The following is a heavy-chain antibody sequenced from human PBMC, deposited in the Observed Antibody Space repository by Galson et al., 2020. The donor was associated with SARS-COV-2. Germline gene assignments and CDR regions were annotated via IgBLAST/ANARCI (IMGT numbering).Heavy chain of an antibody. CDR1: GFTFSSYG. D-gene: IGHD6-19*01. CDR2: ISYDGSNK. Sequence: GESLKISCAASGFTFSSYGMHWVRQAPGKGLEWVAVISYDGSNKYYADSVKGRFTISRDNSKNTLYLQMNSLRAEDTAVYYCAKDLMGSRGGYGGGWFDPLGQGTLVTVSS. CDR3: AKDLMGSRGGYGGGWFDP. V-gene: IGHV3-30*18. J-gene: IGHJ5*02.